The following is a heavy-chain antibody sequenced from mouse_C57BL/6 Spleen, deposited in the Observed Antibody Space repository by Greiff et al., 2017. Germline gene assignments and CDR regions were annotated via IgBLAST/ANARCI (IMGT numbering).Heavy chain of an antibody. CDR3: ARCPDYYGSSYVRGYYAMDY. D-gene: IGHD1-1*01. J-gene: IGHJ4*01. CDR2: IRNKANGYTT. Sequence: EVQLVESGGGLVQPGGSLSLSCAASGFTSTDYYMSWVRQPPGKALEWLGFIRNKANGYTTEYSASVKGRFTISRDNSQSILYLQMNALRAEDSATYYCARCPDYYGSSYVRGYYAMDYWGQGTSVTVSS. CDR1: GFTSTDYY. V-gene: IGHV7-3*01.